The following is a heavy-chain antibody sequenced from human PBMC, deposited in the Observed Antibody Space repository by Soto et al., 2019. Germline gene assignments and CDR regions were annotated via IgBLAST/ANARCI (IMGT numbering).Heavy chain of an antibody. CDR3: AKDSATRYSHSSYSSMDV. Sequence: QVQLVESGGGVVQPGRSLRLSCAASGFTFSSYGMHWVRQAPGKGLEWVAVISYDGSNKYYADSVKGRFTISRDNSKNPLYLQMNSLRAEDTVVYYCAKDSATRYSHSSYSSMDVWGKGTTVTVSS. D-gene: IGHD5-12*01. V-gene: IGHV3-30*18. CDR2: ISYDGSNK. J-gene: IGHJ6*03. CDR1: GFTFSSYG.